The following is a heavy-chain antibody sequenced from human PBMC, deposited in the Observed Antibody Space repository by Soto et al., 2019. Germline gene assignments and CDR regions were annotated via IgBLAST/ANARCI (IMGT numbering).Heavy chain of an antibody. V-gene: IGHV4-39*01. Sequence: SETLSLTCTVSGGSISSSSYYWGWIRQPPGKGLEWIGSIYYSGSTYYNPSLKSRVTISVDTSKNQFSLKLSSVTAADTAVYYCARRVRDFWVNYYMDVWGKGTTVTVSS. CDR2: IYYSGST. D-gene: IGHD3-3*01. CDR1: GGSISSSSYY. J-gene: IGHJ6*03. CDR3: ARRVRDFWVNYYMDV.